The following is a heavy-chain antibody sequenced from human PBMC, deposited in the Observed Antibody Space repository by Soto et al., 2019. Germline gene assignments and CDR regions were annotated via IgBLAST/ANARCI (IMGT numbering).Heavy chain of an antibody. D-gene: IGHD5-18*01. CDR3: ARDRFVDTAMGYYYYYYMDV. Sequence: GGSLRLSCAASGFTFSSYGMHWVRQAPGKGLEWVAVIWYDGSNKYYADSVKGRFTISRDNSKNTLYLQMNSLRAEDTAVYYCARDRFVDTAMGYYYYYYMDVWGKGTTVTVSS. CDR2: IWYDGSNK. J-gene: IGHJ6*03. V-gene: IGHV3-33*01. CDR1: GFTFSSYG.